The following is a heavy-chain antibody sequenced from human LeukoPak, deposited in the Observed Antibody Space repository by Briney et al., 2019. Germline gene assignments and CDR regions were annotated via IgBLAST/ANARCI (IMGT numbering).Heavy chain of an antibody. Sequence: SETLSLTCTVSGGSISSSSYYWGWIRQPPGKGLEWIGSIYYSVSTYYNPSLKSRVTISVDTSKNQFSLKLSSVTAADTAVYYCARHYGQNYCSGGSCYSYYYYGMDVWGQGTTVTVSS. CDR3: ARHYGQNYCSGGSCYSYYYYGMDV. D-gene: IGHD2-15*01. CDR2: IYYSVST. CDR1: GGSISSSSYY. V-gene: IGHV4-39*01. J-gene: IGHJ6*02.